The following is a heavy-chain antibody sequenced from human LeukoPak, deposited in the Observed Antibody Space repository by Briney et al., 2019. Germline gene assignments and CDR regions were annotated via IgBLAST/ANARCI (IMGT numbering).Heavy chain of an antibody. V-gene: IGHV3-23*01. D-gene: IGHD3-22*01. CDR1: GFTFSSYA. J-gene: IGHJ4*02. Sequence: GGSLRLSCAASGFTFSSYAMSWVRQAPGKGLEWVSAISGSGGSTYYADSVKGRFTISRDNAKNSLYLQMNSLRAEDTAVYYCARRHYDSSGYYFNPDYWGQGTLVTVSS. CDR3: ARRHYDSSGYYFNPDY. CDR2: ISGSGGST.